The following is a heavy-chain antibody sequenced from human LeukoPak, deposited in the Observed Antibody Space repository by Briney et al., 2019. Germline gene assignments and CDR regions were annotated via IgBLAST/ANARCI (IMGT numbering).Heavy chain of an antibody. CDR2: ISGSGGST. CDR3: AKDPRYQLLYGDFDY. CDR1: GFTFSSYA. J-gene: IGHJ4*02. D-gene: IGHD2-2*02. Sequence: GGSLRLSCAASGFTFSSYAMSWVRQAPGKGLEWVSAISGSGGSTYYADSVKGRFTISRDNSKNTLYLQMNSLRAEDTAVYYCAKDPRYQLLYGDFDYWGQGTLVTVSS. V-gene: IGHV3-23*01.